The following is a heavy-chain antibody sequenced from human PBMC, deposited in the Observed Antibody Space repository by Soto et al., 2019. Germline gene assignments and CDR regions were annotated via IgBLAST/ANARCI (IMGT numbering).Heavy chain of an antibody. CDR2: IYPGDSDT. CDR3: ARLLGYCSSTSCYPNWFDP. CDR1: GYSFTSYW. Sequence: XESLKISCKGSGYSFTSYWIGWVRQMPGKGLEWMGIIYPGDSDTRYSPSFQGQVTISADKSISTAYLQWSSLKASDTAMYYCARLLGYCSSTSCYPNWFDPWGQGTLVTVSS. V-gene: IGHV5-51*01. D-gene: IGHD2-2*01. J-gene: IGHJ5*02.